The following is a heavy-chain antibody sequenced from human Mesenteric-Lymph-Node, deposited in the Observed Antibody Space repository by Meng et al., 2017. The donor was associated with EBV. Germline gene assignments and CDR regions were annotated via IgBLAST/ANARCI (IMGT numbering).Heavy chain of an antibody. Sequence: VQVLESGGGLVQPGGSLRLSCAVSGFSFNIFDMNWVRQAPGRGLEWVSGISGSGGTTYYADSVKGRFSISRDNSGNTVSLQMNSLRVEDTAVYYCSNLPYNYWGQGTLVTVSS. V-gene: IGHV3-23*01. J-gene: IGHJ4*02. CDR3: SNLPYNY. D-gene: IGHD5-24*01. CDR1: GFSFNIFD. CDR2: ISGSGGTT.